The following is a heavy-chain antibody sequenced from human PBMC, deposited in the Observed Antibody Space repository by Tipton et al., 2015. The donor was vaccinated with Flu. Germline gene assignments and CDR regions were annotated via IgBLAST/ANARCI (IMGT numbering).Heavy chain of an antibody. J-gene: IGHJ5*01. CDR2: IHPSGNA. CDR3: ARRDFSNYVSEPHSWFDP. V-gene: IGHV4-38-2*01. CDR1: GDSIRNDYF. Sequence: LRLPCAVSGDSIRNDYFWGWIRQPPGGGLEWIGNIHPSGNAYYNPSLKSRVTISVDTSKIQFSLKLSSVTAADTAVYYCARRDFSNYVSEPHSWFDPWGQGLLVTVSS. D-gene: IGHD4-11*01.